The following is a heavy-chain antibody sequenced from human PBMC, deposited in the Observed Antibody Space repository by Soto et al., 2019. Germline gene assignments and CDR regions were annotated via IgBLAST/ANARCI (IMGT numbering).Heavy chain of an antibody. Sequence: GGSLRLSCAASGFTFSNAWMNWVRQAAGKGLEWVGRIKSKTDGGTTDYAAPVKGRFTISRDDSKNTLYLQMNSLKTEDTAVYYCTTEGTYYDYVWGSYRTRHFDYGGQETLVTVSS. CDR3: TTEGTYYDYVWGSYRTRHFDY. D-gene: IGHD3-16*02. CDR1: GFTFSNAW. J-gene: IGHJ4*02. CDR2: IKSKTDGGTT. V-gene: IGHV3-15*07.